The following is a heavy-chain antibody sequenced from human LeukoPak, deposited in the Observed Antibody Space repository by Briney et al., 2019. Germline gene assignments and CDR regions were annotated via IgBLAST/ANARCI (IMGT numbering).Heavy chain of an antibody. Sequence: GGSLRLSCAASGFTLSDSYMSWIRQAPGKGLEWVGRIKSKTDGGTTDYAAPVKGRFTLSRDDSKNTLYLQMNSLKIEDTAVYYCTTPSVWGLGTTVTVSS. V-gene: IGHV3-15*01. CDR1: GFTLSDSY. CDR3: TTPSV. J-gene: IGHJ6*02. CDR2: IKSKTDGGTT.